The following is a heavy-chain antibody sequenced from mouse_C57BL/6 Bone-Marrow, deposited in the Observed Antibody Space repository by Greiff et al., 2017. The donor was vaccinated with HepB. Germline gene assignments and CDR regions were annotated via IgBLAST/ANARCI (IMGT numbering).Heavy chain of an antibody. CDR2: ISNGGGST. CDR1: GFTFSDYY. Sequence: EVMLVESGGGLVQPGGSLKLSCAASGFTFSDYYMYWVRQTPEKRLEWVAYISNGGGSTYYPDTVKGRFTISRDNAKNTLYLQMSRLKSEDTPMYYCARRITTVVAPYFDYWGQGTTLTVSS. J-gene: IGHJ2*01. CDR3: ARRITTVVAPYFDY. D-gene: IGHD1-1*01. V-gene: IGHV5-12*01.